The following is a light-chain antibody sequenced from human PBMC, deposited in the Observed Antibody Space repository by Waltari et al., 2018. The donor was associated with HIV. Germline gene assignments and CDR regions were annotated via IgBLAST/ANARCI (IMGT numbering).Light chain of an antibody. Sequence: QSVLTQPPSVSGAPGQRVTISCTGTSSNFGTGSDVHWYQHVPGTAPRLLIFRNTDRPSGVPDRFSGSRSGISASLAITGLQAEDEAHYYCQSYDSSLDGWVFGGGTTLTVL. CDR2: RNT. J-gene: IGLJ3*02. V-gene: IGLV1-40*01. CDR3: QSYDSSLDGWV. CDR1: SSNFGTGSD.